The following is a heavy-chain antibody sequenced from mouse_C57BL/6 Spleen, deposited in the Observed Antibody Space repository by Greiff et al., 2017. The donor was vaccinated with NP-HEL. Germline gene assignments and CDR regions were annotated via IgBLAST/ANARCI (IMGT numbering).Heavy chain of an antibody. Sequence: VQLQQPGAELVKPGASVKLSCKASGYTFTSYWMHWVKQRPGQGLEWIGMIHPNSGSTNYNEKFKSKATLTVDKSSSTAYMQLSSLTSEDSAVYYCARETLLRYPAAYWGQGTLVTVSA. CDR1: GYTFTSYW. CDR3: ARETLLRYPAAY. J-gene: IGHJ3*01. CDR2: IHPNSGST. V-gene: IGHV1-64*01. D-gene: IGHD1-1*01.